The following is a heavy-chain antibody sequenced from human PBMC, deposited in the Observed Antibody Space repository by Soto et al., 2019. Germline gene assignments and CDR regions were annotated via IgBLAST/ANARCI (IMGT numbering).Heavy chain of an antibody. V-gene: IGHV1-8*01. CDR2: MNPNSGNT. CDR3: ARASDYDILTGPNDAFDI. Sequence: ASVKVSCKASGYTFTSYDINWVRQATRQGLEWMGWMNPNSGNTGYAQKFQGRVTMTRNTSISTAYMELSSLRSEDTAVYYCARASDYDILTGPNDAFDIWGQGTMVTVSS. J-gene: IGHJ3*02. D-gene: IGHD3-9*01. CDR1: GYTFTSYD.